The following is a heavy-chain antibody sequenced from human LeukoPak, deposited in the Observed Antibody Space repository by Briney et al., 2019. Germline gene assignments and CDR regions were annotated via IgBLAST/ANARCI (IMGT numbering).Heavy chain of an antibody. J-gene: IGHJ4*02. CDR1: GGSISTDY. CDR2: IYTSGST. D-gene: IGHD6-19*01. V-gene: IGHV4-4*07. Sequence: SETLSLTCTVSGGSISTDYWSWIRQPAGKGLEWIGRIYTSGSTNYNPSLKSRVTMSVDTSKNQFSLKLSSVTAADTAVYYCARDGGYSSGWYIRNHRVSYFDYWGQGTLVTVSS. CDR3: ARDGGYSSGWYIRNHRVSYFDY.